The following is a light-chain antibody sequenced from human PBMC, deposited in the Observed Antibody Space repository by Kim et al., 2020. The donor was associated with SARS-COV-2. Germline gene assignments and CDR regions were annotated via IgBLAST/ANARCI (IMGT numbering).Light chain of an antibody. J-gene: IGKJ2*01. CDR2: TTY. V-gene: IGKV1-39*01. CDR1: QSISTS. Sequence: SASVGDRVTSTCRASQSISTSLNWYQQKPGKAPNLLIYTTYNLQSGLPSRFSGSGAGTDFTLTISSLQPEDFATYFCQQSYSTPYTFGQGTKLEI. CDR3: QQSYSTPYT.